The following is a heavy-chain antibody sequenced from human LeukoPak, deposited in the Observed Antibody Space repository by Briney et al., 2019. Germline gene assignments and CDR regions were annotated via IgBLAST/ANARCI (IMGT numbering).Heavy chain of an antibody. CDR3: AREGYYGSGSPPSLYFDY. CDR1: GFTFRNYV. CDR2: TSSDLNVK. D-gene: IGHD3-10*01. J-gene: IGHJ4*02. Sequence: GWSLRLSCAASGFTFRNYVIHWVRQAPGKGLEWVAVTSSDLNVKLYADSVKGRFTISRDNSRSTLYLQMNSLRPEDTAIYYCAREGYYGSGSPPSLYFDYWGQGTLVTVSS. V-gene: IGHV3-30-3*01.